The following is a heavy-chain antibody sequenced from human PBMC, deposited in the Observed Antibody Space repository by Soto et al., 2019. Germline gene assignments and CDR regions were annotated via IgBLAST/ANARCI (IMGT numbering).Heavy chain of an antibody. CDR1: RAFINSGGFY. Sequence: QVQLQESGPGLVKPTQTLSLTCSVSRAFINSGGFYYSWIRQPPGQGLEWLGYIFHSGSTLYNPSLRGRRTLSADTSRNQLSLYLTSVTAADTAVYYCVRGGIAGHWFDPWGQGILVTVSS. CDR3: VRGGIAGHWFDP. J-gene: IGHJ5*02. V-gene: IGHV4-31*03. D-gene: IGHD2-15*01. CDR2: IFHSGST.